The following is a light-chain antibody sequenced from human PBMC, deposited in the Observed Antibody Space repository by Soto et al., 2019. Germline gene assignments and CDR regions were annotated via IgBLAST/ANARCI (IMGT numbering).Light chain of an antibody. CDR2: DVS. Sequence: QSALTQPASVSGSPGQSITLSFTGTSSDVGGYHYVAWYQQYPGNVPKLIIYDVSNRPSGVSNRFSGSKSGNTASLTISGLQAYDEADYYCSSYTSSSTYVFGTGTKLTVL. CDR3: SSYTSSSTYV. CDR1: SSDVGGYHY. V-gene: IGLV2-14*03. J-gene: IGLJ1*01.